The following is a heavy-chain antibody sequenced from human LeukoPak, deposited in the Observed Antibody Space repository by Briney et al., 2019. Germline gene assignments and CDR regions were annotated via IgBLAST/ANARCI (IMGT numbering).Heavy chain of an antibody. CDR1: GGSFSGYY. J-gene: IGHJ6*03. V-gene: IGHV4-34*01. Sequence: PSETVSLPCAVYGGSFSGYYWSWIRQPPGKGLEWIEEINHSGSTNYNPSLKSRVTISVDTSKNQFSLKLSSVTAADTAVYYCARGQDFWSGPRMDVWGKGITVTVSS. D-gene: IGHD3-3*01. CDR2: INHSGST. CDR3: ARGQDFWSGPRMDV.